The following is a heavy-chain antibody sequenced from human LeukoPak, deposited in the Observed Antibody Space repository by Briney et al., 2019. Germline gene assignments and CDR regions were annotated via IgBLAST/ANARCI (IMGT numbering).Heavy chain of an antibody. J-gene: IGHJ4*02. D-gene: IGHD3-22*01. CDR1: RFIFSSYA. Sequence: GGSLRLSCAASRFIFSSYAMHWVRQAPGKGLEWVAIMSYDGTNKYYADSVKGRFTISRDNSKNTLYLQMNSLRPEDTAVYYCARALFTMIIEASFDYWRQGTLVTVSS. CDR2: MSYDGTNK. V-gene: IGHV3-30*04. CDR3: ARALFTMIIEASFDY.